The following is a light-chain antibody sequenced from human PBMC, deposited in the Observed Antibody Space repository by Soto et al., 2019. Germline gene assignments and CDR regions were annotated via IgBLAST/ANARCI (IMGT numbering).Light chain of an antibody. CDR1: SNDIGGYDL. Sequence: QSALTQPASVSGSPGQSITISCTGTSNDIGGYDLVSWYQQHPGKAPKLIIYEGSKRPSGVSDRFSGSKSGNTASLTISALQAEDEADYSCCSFAGGATFVFGGGTQLTVL. J-gene: IGLJ2*01. CDR2: EGS. V-gene: IGLV2-23*03. CDR3: CSFAGGATFV.